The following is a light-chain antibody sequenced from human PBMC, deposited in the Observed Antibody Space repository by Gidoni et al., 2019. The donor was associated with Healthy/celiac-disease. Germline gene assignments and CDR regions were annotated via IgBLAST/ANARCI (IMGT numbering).Light chain of an antibody. CDR3: QAWDSSTVVV. V-gene: IGLV3-1*01. CDR2: QDS. CDR1: KWGDKY. Sequence: SYELTQPPSVSVSPGQTARITCSGDKWGDKYACWYQQKPGPSPVLVIYQDSKRPSGIPARFSGSNSGNTATLTISGTQAMDEADYYCQAWDSSTVVVFGGGTKLTVL. J-gene: IGLJ2*01.